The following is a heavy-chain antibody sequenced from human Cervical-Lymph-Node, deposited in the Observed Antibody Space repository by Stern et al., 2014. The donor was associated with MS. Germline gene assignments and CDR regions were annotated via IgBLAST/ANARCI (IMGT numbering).Heavy chain of an antibody. D-gene: IGHD3-10*01. V-gene: IGHV1-2*02. Sequence: QVQLVQSGAEVKKPGASVKVSCKASAYTIPDYYTHWVRQAPGHGLEWMGWINPNSGGTYSAQKFQGRLTMTRDTSISTAYMELSSLRSDDTAVYYCARGGGYSYSTLDYWGQGTQVTVSS. CDR1: AYTIPDYY. CDR2: INPNSGGT. J-gene: IGHJ4*02. CDR3: ARGGGYSYSTLDY.